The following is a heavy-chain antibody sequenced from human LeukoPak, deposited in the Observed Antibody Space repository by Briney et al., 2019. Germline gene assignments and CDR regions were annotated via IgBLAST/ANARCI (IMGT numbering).Heavy chain of an antibody. V-gene: IGHV4-4*07. CDR1: GGSISIYY. CDR3: ARESSGTYYNPLGYMNV. J-gene: IGHJ6*03. Sequence: SETLSLTCTVSGGSISIYYWNWIRQPAGKGLEWIGRIFTSGITNYNPSLKSRVTMSVDTFKNQFSLNLSFVTAADTAVYYCARESSGTYYNPLGYMNVWGKGTTVTVSS. D-gene: IGHD3-10*01. CDR2: IFTSGIT.